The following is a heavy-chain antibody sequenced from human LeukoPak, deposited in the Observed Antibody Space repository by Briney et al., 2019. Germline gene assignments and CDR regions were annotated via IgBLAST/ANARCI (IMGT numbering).Heavy chain of an antibody. V-gene: IGHV3-74*01. D-gene: IGHD6-6*01. CDR3: ARGPNSNWSGLDF. J-gene: IGHJ4*02. Sequence: GGSLRLSCTASGCSFSGHWMHWARQLPGKGLVWVSRISPTGSTTGYADSVKGRFTVSRDNAKNTLYLQVNTLRAEDTAVYYCARGPNSNWSGLDFWGQGTLLTVSS. CDR1: GCSFSGHW. CDR2: ISPTGSTT.